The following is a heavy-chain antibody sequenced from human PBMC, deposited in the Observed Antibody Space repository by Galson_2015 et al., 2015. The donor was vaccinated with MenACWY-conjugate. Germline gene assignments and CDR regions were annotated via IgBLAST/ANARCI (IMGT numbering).Heavy chain of an antibody. V-gene: IGHV3-7*03. CDR2: IKKDGSEK. Sequence: SLRLSCAVSGFTFRNYWMTWVRQAPGKGLEWVASIKKDGSEKYYVDSVKGRFTISRDNTKNSMYQEMNSLRAEDTALYYCARGHYGMDFWGQGTTVTASS. J-gene: IGHJ6*02. CDR1: GFTFRNYW. CDR3: ARGHYGMDF.